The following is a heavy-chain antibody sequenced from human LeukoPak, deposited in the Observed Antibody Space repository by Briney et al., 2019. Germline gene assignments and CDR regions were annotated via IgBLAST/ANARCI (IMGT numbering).Heavy chain of an antibody. Sequence: GRSLRLSCAASGFTFSSYAMHWVRQAPGKGLEGVAVISYDGSNKYYADSVKGRFTISSDNSKNTLYLQMNSLRAEDTAVYYCARNYDYLDYWGQGTLVTVSS. CDR2: ISYDGSNK. D-gene: IGHD3-16*01. CDR1: GFTFSSYA. V-gene: IGHV3-30*04. J-gene: IGHJ4*02. CDR3: ARNYDYLDY.